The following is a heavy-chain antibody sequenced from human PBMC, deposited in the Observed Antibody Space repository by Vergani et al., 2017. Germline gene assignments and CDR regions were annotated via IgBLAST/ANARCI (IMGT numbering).Heavy chain of an antibody. J-gene: IGHJ3*02. CDR2: ISGSGGST. CDR1: GFTFSFYA. CDR3: AKDKSGVTVVDDAFDI. D-gene: IGHD2-15*01. V-gene: IGHV3-23*04. Sequence: EVQLVESGGGLVKSGGSLRLSCAASGFTFSFYAMSWVRQAPGKGLEWVSTISGSGGSTYYADSVKGRFTISRDNSKNTLYLQMNSLRAEDTAVYYCAKDKSGVTVVDDAFDIWGQGTMVTVSS.